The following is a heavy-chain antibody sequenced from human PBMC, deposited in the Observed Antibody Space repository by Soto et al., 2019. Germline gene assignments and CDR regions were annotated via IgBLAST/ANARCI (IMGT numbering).Heavy chain of an antibody. D-gene: IGHD6-13*01. Sequence: SQTHSLPCAISGDSVSSNSAAWNWIRQSPSRGLEWLGRTYYRTKWYNDYAVSVKSRITINPDTSKNQFSLQLNSVTPEDTAVYYCARARIAAAGTERGAYYYYGMDVWGQGTTVTVSS. J-gene: IGHJ6*02. CDR1: GDSVSSNSAA. CDR3: ARARIAAAGTERGAYYYYGMDV. CDR2: TYYRTKWYN. V-gene: IGHV6-1*01.